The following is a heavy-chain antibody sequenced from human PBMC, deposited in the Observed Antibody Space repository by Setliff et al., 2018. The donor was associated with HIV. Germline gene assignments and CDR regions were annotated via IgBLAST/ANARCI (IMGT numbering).Heavy chain of an antibody. D-gene: IGHD3-16*01. Sequence: RASVKVSCKASGGTFSSYTINWVRQAPGQGLEWMGRSIPILGIGSDEQAQKFKGRVTFTADKSTSTVYMELSSLRSEDTAVYYCARCGAGEWHLYMDVWGKGTAVTVSS. CDR3: ARCGAGEWHLYMDV. CDR1: GGTFSSYT. J-gene: IGHJ6*03. V-gene: IGHV1-69*02. CDR2: SIPILGIG.